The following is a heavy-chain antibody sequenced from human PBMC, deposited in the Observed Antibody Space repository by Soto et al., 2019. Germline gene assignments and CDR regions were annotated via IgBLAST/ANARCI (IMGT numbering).Heavy chain of an antibody. J-gene: IGHJ6*02. CDR3: AKDLSGGYYYGMDV. CDR2: ISYDGSNK. D-gene: IGHD3-10*01. CDR1: GFTFSSYG. V-gene: IGHV3-30*18. Sequence: QVQLVESGGGVVQPGRSLRLSCAASGFTFSSYGMHWVRQAPGKGLEWVAVISYDGSNKYYADSVKGRFTISRDNSNNTLYLQMNSLRAEDTAVYYCAKDLSGGYYYGMDVWGQGTTVTVSS.